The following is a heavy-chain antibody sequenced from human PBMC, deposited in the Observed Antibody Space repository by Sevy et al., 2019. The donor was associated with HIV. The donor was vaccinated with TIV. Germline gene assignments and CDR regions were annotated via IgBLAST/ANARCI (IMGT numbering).Heavy chain of an antibody. J-gene: IGHJ4*02. CDR2: INPLTGAT. V-gene: IGHV1-2*06. Sequence: ASVKVSCKTSGYTFTDYYLHWSRQAPGQGLERMGRINPLTGATNFVQSFQGRVAVTRDKSLSTAYMELSGLRSDDTAVDYCAANDHWGQGTLVTVSS. CDR1: GYTFTDYY. CDR3: AANDH.